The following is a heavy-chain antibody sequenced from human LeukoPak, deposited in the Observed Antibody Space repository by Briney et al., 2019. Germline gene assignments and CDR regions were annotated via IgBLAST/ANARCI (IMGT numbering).Heavy chain of an antibody. Sequence: KPSETLSLTCTVSGGSINTYYCSSIRQPPGKGLEWIRYIFYSGSTNYNPSLKSRVTISVDTSKNQFSLKLSSVTAADTAVYYCARGGGGPDIWGQGTLVTVSS. CDR1: GGSINTYY. CDR3: ARGGGGPDI. CDR2: IFYSGST. D-gene: IGHD3-10*01. J-gene: IGHJ4*02. V-gene: IGHV4-59*01.